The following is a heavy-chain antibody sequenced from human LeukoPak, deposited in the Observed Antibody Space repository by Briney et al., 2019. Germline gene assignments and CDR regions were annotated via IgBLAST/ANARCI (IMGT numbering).Heavy chain of an antibody. CDR3: ARVRGYYDSSGYIDY. D-gene: IGHD3-22*01. CDR1: GFTFDDYG. Sequence: GGSLRLSSAASGFTFDDYGMSWVRQAPGRGLEWVSGINWNGGSTGYADSVKGRFTISRDNAKNSLYLQMNSLRAEDTALYYCARVRGYYDSSGYIDYWGQGTLVTVSS. CDR2: INWNGGST. V-gene: IGHV3-20*03. J-gene: IGHJ4*02.